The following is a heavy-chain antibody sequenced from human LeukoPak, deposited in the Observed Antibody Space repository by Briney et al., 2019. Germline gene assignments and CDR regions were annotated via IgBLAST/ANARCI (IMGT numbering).Heavy chain of an antibody. CDR1: GFTFSSYS. V-gene: IGHV3-21*01. CDR2: ISSSSSYI. J-gene: IGHJ4*02. D-gene: IGHD3-22*01. Sequence: GGSLRLSSAASGFTFSSYSMNWDRQAPGKGLEWVSSISSSSSYIYYADSVKGRFTISRDNAKNSLYLQMNSLRAEDTAVYYCARREYYYDSSGYPFDYWGQGTLVTVSS. CDR3: ARREYYYDSSGYPFDY.